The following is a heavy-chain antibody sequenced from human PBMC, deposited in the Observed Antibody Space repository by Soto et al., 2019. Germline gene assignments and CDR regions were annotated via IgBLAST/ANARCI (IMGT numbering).Heavy chain of an antibody. CDR1: GTPISADNHDDF. Sequence: PSETLSLTXTVSGTPISADNHDDFGTWLRQPPGEDLECLSSISYSGTTHYNLSLKITISISQDMSSNQLSLSSGTVSAADTAVYFRARRSDVLARGVSLLDYWGRGALVTVSS. V-gene: IGHV4-30-4*01. D-gene: IGHD3-10*01. CDR3: ARRSDVLARGVSLLDY. J-gene: IGHJ4*02. CDR2: ISYSGTT.